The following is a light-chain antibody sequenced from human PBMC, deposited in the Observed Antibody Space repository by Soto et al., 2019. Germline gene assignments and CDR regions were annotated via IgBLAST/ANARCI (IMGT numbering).Light chain of an antibody. CDR1: QSISKY. CDR3: QQRSNWRGT. V-gene: IGKV3-11*01. Sequence: EIVLTQSPATLSFSPGERATLSCRASQSISKYLAWYQQRPGQAPGLLIYDASTRATGIPARFSGSWSGTDFTLTISSLEPEDFAVYYCQQRSNWRGTFGGGTKVEI. J-gene: IGKJ4*01. CDR2: DAS.